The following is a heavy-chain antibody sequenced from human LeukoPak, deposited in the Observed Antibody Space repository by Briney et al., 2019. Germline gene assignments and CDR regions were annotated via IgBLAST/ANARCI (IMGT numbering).Heavy chain of an antibody. J-gene: IGHJ2*01. D-gene: IGHD6-13*01. V-gene: IGHV3-48*04. Sequence: PGGSLRLSCAASGFTFSSYSMNWVRQAPGKGLEWVSYISSSSSTIYYADSVKGRFTISRDNAKDSLYLQMNSLRAEDTAVYYCARVGRIAAAVYWYFDLWGRGTLVTVSS. CDR2: ISSSSSTI. CDR1: GFTFSSYS. CDR3: ARVGRIAAAVYWYFDL.